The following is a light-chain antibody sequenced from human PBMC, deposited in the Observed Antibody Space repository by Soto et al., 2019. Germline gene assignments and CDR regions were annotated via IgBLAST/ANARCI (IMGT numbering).Light chain of an antibody. CDR1: QSISNY. V-gene: IGKV1-39*01. J-gene: IGKJ2*01. CDR2: ASS. CDR3: QQSYSSPPP. Sequence: DIQMTQSPSSLSASVGDRVTITCRASQSISNYLNWFQHKPGKAPNLLIYASSTLQSGVPSRFSGSRSGTDFTLTITHLQPDDFASYYCQQSYSSPPPFGQGTKLEIK.